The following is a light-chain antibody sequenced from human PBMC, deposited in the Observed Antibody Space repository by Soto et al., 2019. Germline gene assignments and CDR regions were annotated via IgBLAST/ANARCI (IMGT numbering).Light chain of an antibody. J-gene: IGKJ1*01. V-gene: IGKV3-20*01. CDR3: QQCGSSPGT. Sequence: EIVLTQSPGTLSLSPGERATLSCRASQSVSSSYLAWYQQKPGQAPRLLIYGSSSRATGIPDRFSGSGSGTDFTLTISRLEPVDFAVYYCQQCGSSPGTFGQGTKVEIK. CDR2: GSS. CDR1: QSVSSSY.